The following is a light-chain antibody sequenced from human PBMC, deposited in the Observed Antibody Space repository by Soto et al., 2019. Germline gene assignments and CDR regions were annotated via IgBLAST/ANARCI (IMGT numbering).Light chain of an antibody. CDR2: SAS. J-gene: IGKJ2*01. V-gene: IGKV1-39*01. CDR3: QQCYRTPHT. Sequence: DIQMTQFPSSLSASVGDRISITCRASQGVSAYLLWYQQRQGRAPRLLIYSASSLVSGVPSRFIGSGFGTNFSRTTDRLQPEGFATYDWQQCYRTPHTFRQG. CDR1: QGVSAY.